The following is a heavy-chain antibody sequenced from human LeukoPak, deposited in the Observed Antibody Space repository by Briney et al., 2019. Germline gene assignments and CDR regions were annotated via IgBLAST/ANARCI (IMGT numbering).Heavy chain of an antibody. J-gene: IGHJ5*02. D-gene: IGHD6-13*01. Sequence: QTGGSLRLSCAASGFTFDDYTMHWVRQAPGKGLEWVSLISWDGGSTYYADSVKGRFTISRDNAKNSLYLQMNSLRAEDTAVYYCAKSAAAGHNWFDPWGQGTLVTASS. CDR2: ISWDGGST. CDR3: AKSAAAGHNWFDP. V-gene: IGHV3-43*01. CDR1: GFTFDDYT.